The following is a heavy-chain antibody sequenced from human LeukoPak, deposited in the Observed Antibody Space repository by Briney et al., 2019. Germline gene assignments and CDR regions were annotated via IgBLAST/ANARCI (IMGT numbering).Heavy chain of an antibody. D-gene: IGHD3-22*01. J-gene: IGHJ4*02. V-gene: IGHV1-2*02. CDR1: GYTFTGYY. CDR2: INPNSGGT. CDR3: ARVPPTYYYDSSGYPFFDY. Sequence: ASVKVSCKASGYTFTGYYMHWVRQAPGQGLEWMGWINPNSGGTNYAQKFQGRVTMTRDTSISTAYMELSRLRSDDTAVYYCARVPPTYYYDSSGYPFFDYWGQGTLVTVSS.